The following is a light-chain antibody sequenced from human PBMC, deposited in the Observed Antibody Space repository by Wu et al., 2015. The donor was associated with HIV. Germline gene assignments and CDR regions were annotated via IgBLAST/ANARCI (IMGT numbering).Light chain of an antibody. V-gene: IGKV3-11*01. CDR1: QSVSSY. CDR2: DAS. Sequence: EIVLTQFPVTLSLSPGERATLSCRASQSVSSYLAWYQQKPGQAPRLLIYDASNRATGIPARFSGSGSGTDFTLTISSLEPEDFAVYYCQQHSNWPLTFGQGTRLEMK. J-gene: IGKJ5*01. CDR3: QQHSNWPLT.